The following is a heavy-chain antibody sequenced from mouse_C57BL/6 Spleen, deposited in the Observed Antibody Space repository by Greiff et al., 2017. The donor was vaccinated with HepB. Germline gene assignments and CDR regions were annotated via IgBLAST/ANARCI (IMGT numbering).Heavy chain of an antibody. V-gene: IGHV1-82*01. CDR1: GYAFSSSW. Sequence: VQRVESGPELVKPGASVKISCKASGYAFSSSWMNWVKQRPGKGLEWIGRIYPGDGDTNYNGKFKGKATLTADKSSSTAYMQLSSLTSEDSAVYFCARGYGSSYLDYWGQGTTLTVSS. CDR2: IYPGDGDT. CDR3: ARGYGSSYLDY. D-gene: IGHD1-1*01. J-gene: IGHJ2*01.